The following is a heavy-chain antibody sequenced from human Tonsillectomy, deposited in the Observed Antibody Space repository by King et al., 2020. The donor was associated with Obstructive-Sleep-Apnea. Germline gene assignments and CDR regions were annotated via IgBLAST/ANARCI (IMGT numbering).Heavy chain of an antibody. V-gene: IGHV3-30*18. CDR2: ISYAGTNT. CDR3: AKGASGYGDFDY. D-gene: IGHD5-12*01. Sequence: VQLVESGGGVVQPWRSLRLSCAASGFTFSSYGMHWVRQAPGKGLEWVAVISYAGTNTYYADSVKGRFTISRVNSKNTLYLQMNSLRAEDTAVYYCAKGASGYGDFDYWGQGTLVTVSS. CDR1: GFTFSSYG. J-gene: IGHJ4*02.